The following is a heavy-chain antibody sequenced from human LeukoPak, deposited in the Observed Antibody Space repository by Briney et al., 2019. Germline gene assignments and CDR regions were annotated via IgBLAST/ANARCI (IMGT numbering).Heavy chain of an antibody. Sequence: PGGSLRLSCAASGFTVSSNYMTWVRQAPGKGLEWVSYISSSGSTIYYADSVKGRFTISRDNAKNSLYLQMNSLRAEDTAVYYCARVGLIAAAGTNYFDYWGQGTLVTVSS. CDR2: ISSSGSTI. CDR3: ARVGLIAAAGTNYFDY. D-gene: IGHD6-13*01. V-gene: IGHV3-48*03. J-gene: IGHJ4*02. CDR1: GFTVSSNY.